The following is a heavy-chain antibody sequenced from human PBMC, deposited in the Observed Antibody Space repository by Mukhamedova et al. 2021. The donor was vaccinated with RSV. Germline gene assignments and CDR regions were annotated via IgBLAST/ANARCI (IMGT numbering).Heavy chain of an antibody. V-gene: IGHV5-51*01. Sequence: SYWIGGGRQKPGKGLEWVGIIYPGDSDTRYSPSFQGQVTMSADRSTNTAFLQWNSLKASDTAMYYCARGGLSGSRSGNPFDFWGQG. CDR1: SYW. J-gene: IGHJ3*01. D-gene: IGHD3-10*01. CDR2: IYPGDSDT. CDR3: ARGGLSGSRSGNPFDF.